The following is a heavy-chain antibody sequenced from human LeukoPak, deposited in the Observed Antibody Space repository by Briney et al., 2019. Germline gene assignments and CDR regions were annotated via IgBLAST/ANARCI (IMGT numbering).Heavy chain of an antibody. V-gene: IGHV4-34*01. D-gene: IGHD3-10*01. CDR2: INHSGST. J-gene: IGHJ6*02. CDR3: ARGVKKGEWFGELSGYYGMDV. CDR1: GGSFSNYY. Sequence: PSETLSLTCAVYGGSFSNYYWSWIRQPPGKGLEWIGEINHSGSTNYNPSLKSRVTISGDTSKNQFSLKLSSVTAADTAMYYCARGVKKGEWFGELSGYYGMDVWDQGTTVTVSS.